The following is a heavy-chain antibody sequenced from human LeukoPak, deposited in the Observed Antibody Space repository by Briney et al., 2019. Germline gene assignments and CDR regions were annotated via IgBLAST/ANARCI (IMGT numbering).Heavy chain of an antibody. D-gene: IGHD3-10*01. Sequence: SETLSLTCTVSGGSISSSTYYWGWIRQPPGKGLEWIASIYYRGSTYYKPSLKSRVTISVDTSKNQFSLKLSSVTAADTAVYYCARDGPITMVRGVPLDYWGQGTLVTVSS. J-gene: IGHJ4*02. CDR2: IYYRGST. CDR1: GGSISSSTYY. V-gene: IGHV4-39*07. CDR3: ARDGPITMVRGVPLDY.